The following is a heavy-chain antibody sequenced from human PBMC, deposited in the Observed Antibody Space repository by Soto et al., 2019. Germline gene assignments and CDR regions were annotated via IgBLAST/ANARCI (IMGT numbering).Heavy chain of an antibody. CDR2: IYFSGST. D-gene: IGHD2-21*01. CDR3: ARGDWPTQMDV. CDR1: GGSISGGTYY. Sequence: QVQLQESGPGLVKPSQTLSLTCTVSGGSISGGTYYWSWIRQPPGQGLEWIGYIYFSGSTYYNPSLKSRVIISVDTSKNQSFLRLSSVTAADTAVYYCARGDWPTQMDVWGQGTTVTVSS. J-gene: IGHJ6*02. V-gene: IGHV4-31*03.